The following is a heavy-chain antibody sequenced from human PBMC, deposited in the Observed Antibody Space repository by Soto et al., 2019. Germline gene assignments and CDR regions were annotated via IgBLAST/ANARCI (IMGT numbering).Heavy chain of an antibody. CDR2: IYPGDSDT. CDR3: AASIFYYGMDG. V-gene: IGHV5-51*01. CDR1: GYTFTNYW. J-gene: IGHJ6*02. Sequence: GESLKISCNGSGYTFTNYWIGWVRQMPGKGLEWMGIIYPGDSDTKYNPSFQGQVTISADKSITTTYLRWTSLKASDTAIYYCAASIFYYGMDGWGQGTTVTVSS.